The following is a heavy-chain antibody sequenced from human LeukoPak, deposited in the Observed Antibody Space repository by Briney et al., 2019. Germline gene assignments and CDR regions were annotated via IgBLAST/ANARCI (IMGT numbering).Heavy chain of an antibody. CDR3: ARRRDGYNSDSDFDY. V-gene: IGHV3-30-3*01. CDR2: ISYDGSNK. J-gene: IGHJ4*02. CDR1: GFTFNSYA. D-gene: IGHD5-24*01. Sequence: PGRSLRLSCAASGFTFNSYALHWVRQAPGRGLEWVAVISYDGSNKYYADSVKGRFTISRDNSKNTLYLQMDSLRAEDTAIYYCARRRDGYNSDSDFDYWGQGTLVTVSS.